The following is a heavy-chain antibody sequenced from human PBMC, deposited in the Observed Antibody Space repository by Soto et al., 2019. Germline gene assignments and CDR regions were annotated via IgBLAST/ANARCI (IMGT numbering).Heavy chain of an antibody. V-gene: IGHV2-5*01. CDR3: AHSTKAPTAYYDFWSGYYIEDWFDP. CDR2: IYWNDDK. D-gene: IGHD3-3*01. J-gene: IGHJ5*02. Sequence: SGPTLVNPTQTLTLTCTFSGFSLSTSGVGVGWIRQPPGKALEWLALIYWNDDKRYSPSLKSRLTITKDTSKNQVVLTMTNMDPVHKATYSCAHSTKAPTAYYDFWSGYYIEDWFDPWGQGTLVTVSS. CDR1: GFSLSTSGVG.